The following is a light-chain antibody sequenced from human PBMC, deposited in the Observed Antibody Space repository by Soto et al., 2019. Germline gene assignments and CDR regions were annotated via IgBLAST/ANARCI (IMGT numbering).Light chain of an antibody. J-gene: IGLJ2*01. V-gene: IGLV4-60*02. CDR1: SGHSDYF. CDR3: ETWHSNTQV. Sequence: QSVLTQSSSASASLGSSVKLTCTLSSGHSDYFIAWHQQQPGKAPRYLMYLESSGRYNQGSGVPDRFSGSSSEADRYLTISDLQFEDEADYYCETWHSNTQVFGGGTKLTVL. CDR2: LESSGRY.